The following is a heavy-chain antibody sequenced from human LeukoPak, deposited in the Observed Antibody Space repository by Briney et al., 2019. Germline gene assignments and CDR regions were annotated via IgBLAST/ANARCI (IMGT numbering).Heavy chain of an antibody. CDR2: IRYDGSNK. Sequence: PGGSLRLSCAASGFTFSSYGMHWVRQAPGKGLEWVAFIRYDGSNKYYADSVKGRFTISRDNSKNTLYLQMNSLRAEDTAVYYCAKDHDEITIFGVVIIKDADYWGQGTLVTVSS. CDR1: GFTFSSYG. D-gene: IGHD3-3*01. CDR3: AKDHDEITIFGVVIIKDADY. J-gene: IGHJ4*02. V-gene: IGHV3-30*02.